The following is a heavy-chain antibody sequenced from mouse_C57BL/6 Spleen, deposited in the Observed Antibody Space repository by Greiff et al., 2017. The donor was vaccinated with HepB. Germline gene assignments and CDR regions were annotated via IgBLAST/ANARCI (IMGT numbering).Heavy chain of an antibody. CDR3: AREESGYYGY. V-gene: IGHV1-42*01. CDR1: GYSFTGYY. D-gene: IGHD2-3*01. Sequence: VQLKESGPVLVKPGASVKISCKASGYSFTGYYMNWVKQSPEKSLEWIGEINPSTGGTTYNQKFKAKATLTVDKSSSTAYMQLKSLTSEDSAVYYCAREESGYYGYWGQGTTRTVSS. CDR2: INPSTGGT. J-gene: IGHJ2*01.